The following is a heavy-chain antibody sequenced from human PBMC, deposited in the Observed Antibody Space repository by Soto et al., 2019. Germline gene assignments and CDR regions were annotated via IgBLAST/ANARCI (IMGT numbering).Heavy chain of an antibody. D-gene: IGHD2-8*01. CDR2: IKEDGHEG. CDR3: ARVQSNGYFYY. J-gene: IGHJ4*02. Sequence: EVQLVESGGGLVQPGGSLSLSCATSGFTLSSFWMSWVRQAPGKGLEWVATIKEDGHEGFYVDSVRGRFTTSRDNAENSVFLQMNNLRVEDTAVYYCARVQSNGYFYYWGQGTLVTVSS. CDR1: GFTLSSFW. V-gene: IGHV3-7*03.